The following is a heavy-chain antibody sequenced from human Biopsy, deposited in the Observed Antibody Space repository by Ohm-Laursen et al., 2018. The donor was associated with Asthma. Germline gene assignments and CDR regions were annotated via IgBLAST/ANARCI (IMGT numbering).Heavy chain of an antibody. V-gene: IGHV3-9*01. CDR1: GFTFSSYG. CDR2: ISWNSGSI. D-gene: IGHD1-26*01. CDR3: AKGEWELLEANFDY. J-gene: IGHJ4*02. Sequence: SLRLSCTASGFTFSSYGMHWVRQAPGKGLEWVSGISWNSGSIGYADSVKGRFTISRDNAKNSLYLQMNSLRAEDTALYYRAKGEWELLEANFDYWGQGTLVTVSS.